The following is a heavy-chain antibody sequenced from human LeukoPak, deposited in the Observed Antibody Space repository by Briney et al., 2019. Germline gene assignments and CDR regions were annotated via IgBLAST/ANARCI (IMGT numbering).Heavy chain of an antibody. CDR2: IIPIFGTA. CDR3: ARVIVDYYDSSGYYRGYYFDY. Sequence: SVKVSCKASGGTFSSYAISWVRQAPGQGLEWMGGIIPIFGTANYAQKFQGRVTITADESTSTAYMELSSLRSEDTAVYYCARVIVDYYDSSGYYRGYYFDYWGQGTLVTVSS. V-gene: IGHV1-69*13. D-gene: IGHD3-22*01. CDR1: GGTFSSYA. J-gene: IGHJ4*02.